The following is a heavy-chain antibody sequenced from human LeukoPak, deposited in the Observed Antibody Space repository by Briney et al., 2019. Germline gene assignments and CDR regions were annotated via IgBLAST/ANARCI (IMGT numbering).Heavy chain of an antibody. J-gene: IGHJ4*02. D-gene: IGHD3-22*01. CDR1: GGTFSSYA. CDR2: IIPIFGTA. CDR3: ASRPYYYDSSGSLDY. Sequence: SVKVSCKASGGTFSSYAISWVRQAPGQGLEWMGGIIPIFGTANYAQKFQGRVTITADESTSTAYMELSSLRSEDTAVYYRASRPYYYDSSGSLDYWGQGTLVTVSS. V-gene: IGHV1-69*13.